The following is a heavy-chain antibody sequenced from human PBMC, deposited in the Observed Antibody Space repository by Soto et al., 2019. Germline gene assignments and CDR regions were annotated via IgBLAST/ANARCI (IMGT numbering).Heavy chain of an antibody. D-gene: IGHD2-2*01. J-gene: IGHJ4*02. CDR1: GGSISSSSYY. V-gene: IGHV4-39*01. Sequence: KTSETLSLTCTVSGGSISSSSYYWGWIRQPPGKGLEWIGSIYYSGSTYYNPSLKSRVTISVDTSKNQFSLKLSSVTAADTAVYYCARRDWVIGYCSSTSCSEYYLDYWGQGTLVTVSS. CDR2: IYYSGST. CDR3: ARRDWVIGYCSSTSCSEYYLDY.